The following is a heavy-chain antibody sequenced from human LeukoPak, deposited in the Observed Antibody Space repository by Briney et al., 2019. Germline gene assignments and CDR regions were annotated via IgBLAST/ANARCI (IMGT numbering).Heavy chain of an antibody. CDR2: ISPSGGNT. CDR3: ASRRSGWPNDAFDI. CDR1: GFIFAGYT. Sequence: GGSLRLSCAGSGFIFAGYTMNWVRQAPGKGLQWLAYISPSGGNTLYADSVKGRFTISRDNVKNVVYLQMNSLAPEDTALYYCASRRSGWPNDAFDIWGQGTMVTVTS. V-gene: IGHV3-48*01. J-gene: IGHJ3*02. D-gene: IGHD6-19*01.